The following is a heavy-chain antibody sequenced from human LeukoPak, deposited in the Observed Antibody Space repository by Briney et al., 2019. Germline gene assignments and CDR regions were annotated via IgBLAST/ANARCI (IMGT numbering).Heavy chain of an antibody. D-gene: IGHD3-10*01. J-gene: IGHJ5*02. CDR1: GGSFSGYC. V-gene: IGHV4-34*01. Sequence: PSETLSLTCAVYGGSFSGYCWSWIRQPPGKGLEWIGEINHSGSTNYNPSLKSRVTISVDTSKNQFSLKLSSVTAADTAVYYCARGALYYYGSGSYHHNWFDPWGQGTLVTVSS. CDR3: ARGALYYYGSGSYHHNWFDP. CDR2: INHSGST.